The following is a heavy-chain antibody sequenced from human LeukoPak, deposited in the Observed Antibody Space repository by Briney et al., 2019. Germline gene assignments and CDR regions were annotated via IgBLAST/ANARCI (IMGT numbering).Heavy chain of an antibody. CDR2: INHSGST. V-gene: IGHV4-34*01. CDR3: ARKDYSKAIDY. J-gene: IGHJ4*02. CDR1: GGSISSYY. Sequence: SETLSLTCTVSGGSISSYYWSWIRQPPGKGLEWIGEINHSGSTNYNPSLKSRVTISVDTSKNQFSLKLSSVTAADTAVYYCARKDYSKAIDYWGQGTLVTVSS. D-gene: IGHD4-11*01.